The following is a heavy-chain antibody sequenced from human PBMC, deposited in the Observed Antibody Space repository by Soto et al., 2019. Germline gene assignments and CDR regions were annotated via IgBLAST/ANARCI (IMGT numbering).Heavy chain of an antibody. D-gene: IGHD3-3*01. J-gene: IGHJ6*03. V-gene: IGHV3-48*01. CDR1: GFTFSSYS. CDR2: ISSSSSTI. CDR3: ARGAPWGRELRFLGWFQTYYYYMDV. Sequence: GGSLRLSCAASGFTFSSYSMNWVRQAPGKGLEWVSYISSSSSTIYYADSVKGRFTISRDNAKNSLYLQMNSLRAEDTAVYYCARGAPWGRELRFLGWFQTYYYYMDVWGKGTTVTVSS.